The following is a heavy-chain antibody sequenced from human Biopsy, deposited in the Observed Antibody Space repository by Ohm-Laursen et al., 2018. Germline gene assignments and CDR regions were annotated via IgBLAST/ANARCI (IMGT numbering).Heavy chain of an antibody. CDR3: AKDYRDSRGIFGIVVVRPLDY. J-gene: IGHJ4*02. V-gene: IGHV3-30*18. D-gene: IGHD3-22*01. CDR2: MSYDGTQK. Sequence: SLRLSCAASGLIFSDYYMSWIRQAPGKGLEWVATMSYDGTQKYYGDSVKGRFTISRDNSKNTLYLQMNSLRAEDTAVYYCAKDYRDSRGIFGIVVVRPLDYWGQGSLVTVSS. CDR1: GLIFSDYY.